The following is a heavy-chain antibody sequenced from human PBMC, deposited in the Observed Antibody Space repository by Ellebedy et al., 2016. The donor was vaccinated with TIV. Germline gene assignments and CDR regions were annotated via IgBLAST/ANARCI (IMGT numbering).Heavy chain of an antibody. Sequence: GESLKISCAASGFTFSSNWMSWVRQTPGKGLEWVAYIKQDGSEKYYVASVKGRFTISRDNAKNSLYLQMNGLRAEDTAVYYCARGRSFNWGQGTLVTVSS. CDR1: GFTFSSNW. CDR2: IKQDGSEK. V-gene: IGHV3-7*03. J-gene: IGHJ4*02. CDR3: ARGRSFN. D-gene: IGHD3-10*01.